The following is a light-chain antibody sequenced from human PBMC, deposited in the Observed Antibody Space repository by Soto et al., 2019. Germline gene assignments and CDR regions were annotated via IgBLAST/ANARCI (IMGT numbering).Light chain of an antibody. V-gene: IGLV1-47*01. J-gene: IGLJ1*01. CDR2: RNN. CDR1: SSNIGSNY. CDR3: AAWDDSLSGHYV. Sequence: QSVLTQPPSASGTPGQRVTISCSGSSSNIGSNYVYWYQQLPGTAPKLLIYRNNQRPSGVSDRFSGSKSGTSASLAISGLRFEDEADYYCAAWDDSLSGHYVFGTGTKVTV.